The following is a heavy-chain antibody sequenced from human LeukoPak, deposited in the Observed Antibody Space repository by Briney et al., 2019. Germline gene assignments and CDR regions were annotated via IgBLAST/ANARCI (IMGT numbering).Heavy chain of an antibody. D-gene: IGHD1-7*01. CDR1: GGSFSGYY. V-gene: IGHV4-34*01. Sequence: SETLSLTCAVYGGSFSGYYWSWIRQPPGKGLEWIGEINHSGSTNYNPSLKSRVTISVDTSKNQLSLKLSSVTAADTAVYYCARGPTGTTVRGSYYYYYMDVWGKGTTVTVSS. CDR3: ARGPTGTTVRGSYYYYYMDV. J-gene: IGHJ6*03. CDR2: INHSGST.